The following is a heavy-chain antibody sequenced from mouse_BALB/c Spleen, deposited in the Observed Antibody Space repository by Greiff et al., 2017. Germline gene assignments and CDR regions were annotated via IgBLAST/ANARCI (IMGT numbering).Heavy chain of an antibody. CDR1: GFTFSSYA. CDR3: AILLSSY. V-gene: IGHV5-9-4*01. D-gene: IGHD1-1*01. CDR2: ISSGGSYT. J-gene: IGHJ3*01. Sequence: EVHLVESGGGLVKPGGSLKLSCAASGFTFSSYAMSWVRQSPEKRLEWVAEISSGGSYTYYPDTVTGRFTISRDNAKNTLYLEMSSLRSEDTAMYYCAILLSSYWGQGTLVTVSA.